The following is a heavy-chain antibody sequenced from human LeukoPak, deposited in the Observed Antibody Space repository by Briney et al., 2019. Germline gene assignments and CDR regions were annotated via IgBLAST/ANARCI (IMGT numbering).Heavy chain of an antibody. J-gene: IGHJ6*03. CDR2: INPNSGGT. V-gene: IGHV1-2*02. Sequence: GASVKVSCKASGYTFTGYYIHWVRQAPGQGLEWMGWINPNSGGTNYAQKFQGRVTMTRDTSISTAYMELSRLRSDDTAVYYCARVSTVRGGVYYYYYYMDVWGKGTTVTISS. CDR3: ARVSTVRGGVYYYYYYMDV. D-gene: IGHD3-10*01. CDR1: GYTFTGYY.